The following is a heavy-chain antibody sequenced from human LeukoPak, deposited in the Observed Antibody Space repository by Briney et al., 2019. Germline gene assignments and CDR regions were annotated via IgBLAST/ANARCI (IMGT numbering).Heavy chain of an antibody. Sequence: HGESLKISCKGSGYRFTSYWISWVRQMPGKGLEWLGRIDPSDSYTNYSPSFQGHVTTSADKSISTAYLQWSSLKASDTAMYYCARQYSGYDSWFDPWGQGTLVTASS. CDR3: ARQYSGYDSWFDP. CDR2: IDPSDSYT. V-gene: IGHV5-10-1*01. J-gene: IGHJ5*02. D-gene: IGHD5-12*01. CDR1: GYRFTSYW.